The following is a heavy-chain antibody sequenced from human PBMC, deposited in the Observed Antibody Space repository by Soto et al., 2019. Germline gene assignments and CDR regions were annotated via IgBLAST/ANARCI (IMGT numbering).Heavy chain of an antibody. V-gene: IGHV3-74*03. J-gene: IGHJ4*02. CDR1: GFTFSSYW. CDR2: INTDGRST. D-gene: IGHD6-19*01. CDR3: ARVRGGAVAENDY. Sequence: EVQLVESGGGLVQPGGSPRLSCAASGFTFSSYWMHWVRQAPGKGLVWVSHINTDGRSTTYADSVKGRFTISRDNAKNTLYLQMNSLRDEDTAVYYCARVRGGAVAENDYWGQGTLVTVSS.